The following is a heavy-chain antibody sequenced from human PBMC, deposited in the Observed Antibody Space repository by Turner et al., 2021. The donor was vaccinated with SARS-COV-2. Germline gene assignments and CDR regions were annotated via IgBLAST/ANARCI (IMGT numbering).Heavy chain of an antibody. CDR1: GGSISSKS. CDR3: ARHQGSTSGYDHGMNV. V-gene: IGHV4-59*08. D-gene: IGHD1-1*01. Sequence: QVKLQESGPGLVRPSETLSLTCTVSGGSISSKSWSWIRQSPGRGLEWIGYFYKIGSIDYNPTLMSRVTISVDTSKNQLSLNLISMTAADTAVYYCARHQGSTSGYDHGMNVCGQGTAVIVSS. J-gene: IGHJ6*02. CDR2: FYKIGSI.